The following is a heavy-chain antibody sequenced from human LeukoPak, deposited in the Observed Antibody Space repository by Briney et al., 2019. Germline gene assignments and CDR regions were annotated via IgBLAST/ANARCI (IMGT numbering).Heavy chain of an antibody. CDR2: INHSGST. V-gene: IGHV4-34*01. D-gene: IGHD6-13*01. CDR3: ARDGAVGYSSSWFYYYYMDV. J-gene: IGHJ6*03. CDR1: GGSFSGYY. Sequence: SETLSLTCAVYGGSFSGYYWSWIRQPPGKGLEWIGEINHSGSTNYNPSLKSRVTISVDTSKNQFSLKLGSVTAADTAVYYCARDGAVGYSSSWFYYYYMDVWGKGTTVTVSS.